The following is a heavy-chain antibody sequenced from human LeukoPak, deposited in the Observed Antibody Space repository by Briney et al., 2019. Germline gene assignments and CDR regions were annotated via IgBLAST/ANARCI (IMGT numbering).Heavy chain of an antibody. CDR3: ASLDPQWLGEFDY. CDR2: IFHSGTT. Sequence: PSETLSLTCTVSGYSISSGYYWGWIRQPPGKGLEWIGSIFHSGTTYYNPSLKSRVTISVDTSKNQFSLKLSSVTAADTAVYYCASLDPQWLGEFDYWGQGTLVTVSS. J-gene: IGHJ4*02. V-gene: IGHV4-38-2*02. CDR1: GYSISSGYY. D-gene: IGHD6-19*01.